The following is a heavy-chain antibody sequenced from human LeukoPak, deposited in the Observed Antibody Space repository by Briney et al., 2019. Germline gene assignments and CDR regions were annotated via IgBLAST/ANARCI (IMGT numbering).Heavy chain of an antibody. CDR1: RFTFNNYA. J-gene: IGHJ3*02. D-gene: IGHD2-2*03. Sequence: GGSQRLSCAASRFTFNNYAMNWVRQAPGKGLEWVSTISGSGADTFYADSVRGRFTISRDNSENTLYLQMNSLRVEDTAVYYCATKSRWITSADDAFDIWGQGTMVTVS. CDR2: ISGSGADT. V-gene: IGHV3-23*01. CDR3: ATKSRWITSADDAFDI.